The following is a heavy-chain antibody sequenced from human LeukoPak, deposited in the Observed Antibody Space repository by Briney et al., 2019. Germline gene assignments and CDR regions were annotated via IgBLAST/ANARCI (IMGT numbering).Heavy chain of an antibody. CDR3: ATTGSGSFYYYGMDV. V-gene: IGHV4-30-2*01. J-gene: IGHJ6*04. CDR1: GGSISSGGYS. D-gene: IGHD3-10*01. CDR2: IYHSGST. Sequence: SETLSLTCAVSGGSISSGGYSWSWIRQPPGKGLEWIGYIYHSGSTYYNPSLKSRVTISVDRSKNQFSLKLSSVTAADTAAYYCATTGSGSFYYYGMDVWGKGTTVTVSS.